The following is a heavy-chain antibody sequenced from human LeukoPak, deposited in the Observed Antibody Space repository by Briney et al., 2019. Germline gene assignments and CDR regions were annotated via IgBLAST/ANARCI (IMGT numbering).Heavy chain of an antibody. CDR3: ARGPPAGFWSGYSNY. V-gene: IGHV1-8*01. Sequence: ASVKVSCKASGYTFTNYEINWVRQATGQGLEWMGSMNPNSGNTDYAQKFQGRVTMTRNTSISTAYMELSSLRSEDTAVYYCARGPPAGFWSGYSNYWGQGTLVTVSS. J-gene: IGHJ4*02. CDR1: GYTFTNYE. CDR2: MNPNSGNT. D-gene: IGHD3-3*01.